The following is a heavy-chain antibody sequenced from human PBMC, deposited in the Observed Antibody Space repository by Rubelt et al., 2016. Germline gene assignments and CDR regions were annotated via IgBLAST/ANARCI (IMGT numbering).Heavy chain of an antibody. CDR1: GFTVSSNY. Sequence: GESGGGLVQPGGSLRLSCAASGFTVSSNYMSWVRQAPGKGLEWVAVIWYDGSNKYYADSVKGRFTISRDNSKNTLYLQMNSLRAEDTAVYYCARDSLTYYYDSSGYYYPAYWGQGTLVTVSS. V-gene: IGHV3-33*08. J-gene: IGHJ4*02. CDR2: IWYDGSNK. D-gene: IGHD3-22*01. CDR3: ARDSLTYYYDSSGYYYPAY.